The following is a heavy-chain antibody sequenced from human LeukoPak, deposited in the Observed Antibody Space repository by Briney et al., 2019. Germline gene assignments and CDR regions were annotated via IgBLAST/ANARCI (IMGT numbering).Heavy chain of an antibody. CDR2: IYTSGSA. Sequence: PSETLSLTCTVPGDSTSGYYWSWIRQPAEKGLEWIGRIYTSGSANYNPSLKSRVTISVDTSKNQFSLKLSSVTAADTAVYYCARGRIAARRVNYFDYWGQGTLVTVSS. CDR1: GDSTSGYY. V-gene: IGHV4-4*07. CDR3: ARGRIAARRVNYFDY. D-gene: IGHD6-6*01. J-gene: IGHJ4*02.